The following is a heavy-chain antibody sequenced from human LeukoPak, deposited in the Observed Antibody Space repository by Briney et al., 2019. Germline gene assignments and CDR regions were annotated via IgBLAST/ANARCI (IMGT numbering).Heavy chain of an antibody. V-gene: IGHV1-3*01. Sequence: ASVKVSCKASGYTFTSYAMHWVRQAPGQRLEWMGWINAGNGNTKYSQKFQGRVIITRDTSASTAYMELSSLRSEDTAVYYCARRVSYTYYYGMDVWGQGTTVTVSS. CDR3: ARRVSYTYYYGMDV. CDR1: GYTFTSYA. D-gene: IGHD1-14*01. J-gene: IGHJ6*02. CDR2: INAGNGNT.